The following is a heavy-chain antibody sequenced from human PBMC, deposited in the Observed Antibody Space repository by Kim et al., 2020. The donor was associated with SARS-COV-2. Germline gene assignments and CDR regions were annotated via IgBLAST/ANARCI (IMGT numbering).Heavy chain of an antibody. J-gene: IGHJ4*02. CDR3: AKDKGTKGRSTSGPFDY. Sequence: VEGRFTISRDKSKNTLYLQMNSLRAEDTAVYYCAKDKGTKGRSTSGPFDYWGQGTLVTVSS. V-gene: IGHV3-23*01. D-gene: IGHD2-2*01.